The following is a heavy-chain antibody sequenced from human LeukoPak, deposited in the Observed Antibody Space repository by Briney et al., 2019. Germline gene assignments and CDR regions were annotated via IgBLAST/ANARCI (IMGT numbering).Heavy chain of an antibody. CDR1: GGSFSGYY. Sequence: SETLSLTCAVYGGSFSGYYWTWIRQSPGKGLEWIGEINHSGSTKYHPSLKSRVTISEDMSKNQFSLKLNSVTAADTAVYYCARDGGALPFDYWGQGSLVTVSS. D-gene: IGHD1-26*01. CDR2: INHSGST. CDR3: ARDGGALPFDY. J-gene: IGHJ4*02. V-gene: IGHV4-34*01.